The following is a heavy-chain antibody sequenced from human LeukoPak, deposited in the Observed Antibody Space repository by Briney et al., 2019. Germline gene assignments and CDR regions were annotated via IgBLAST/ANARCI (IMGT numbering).Heavy chain of an antibody. Sequence: PGGSLRLSCAASGFTFSSYWMHWVRQAPGKGLVWVSRINSDGSSTSYADSVKGGFTISRDNAKNTLYLQMNSLRAEDTAVYYCARAPNYDFWSGYSYYFDYWSQGTLVTVSS. CDR1: GFTFSSYW. CDR2: INSDGSST. J-gene: IGHJ4*02. CDR3: ARAPNYDFWSGYSYYFDY. V-gene: IGHV3-74*01. D-gene: IGHD3-3*01.